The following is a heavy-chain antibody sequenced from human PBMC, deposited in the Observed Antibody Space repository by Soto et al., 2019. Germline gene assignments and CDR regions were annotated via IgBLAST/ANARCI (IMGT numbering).Heavy chain of an antibody. Sequence: GASVKVSCKASGGTFSSYTISWVRQAPGQGLEWMGRIIPILGIANYAQKFQGRVTITADKSTSTAYMELSSLRSEDTAVYYCASLPPCREGRYWYDPPGQAPLLTVSS. V-gene: IGHV1-69*02. CDR1: GGTFSSYT. J-gene: IGHJ5*02. CDR3: ASLPPCREGRYWYDP. D-gene: IGHD1-26*01. CDR2: IIPILGIA.